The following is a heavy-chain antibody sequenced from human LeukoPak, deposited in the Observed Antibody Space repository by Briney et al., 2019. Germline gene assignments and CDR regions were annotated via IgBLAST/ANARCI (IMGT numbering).Heavy chain of an antibody. CDR3: ARTKPDNSEIYN. CDR2: MNPNRGNT. V-gene: IGHV1-8*03. J-gene: IGHJ4*02. CDR1: GYTFTTYD. Sequence: ASVKVSCKASGYTFTTYDINWVRQAAGQGLEWMGWMNPNRGNTGYAQKFQGRLTITRNASISTAYMELSSLRSDDTAVYYCARTKPDNSEIYNWGQGTLVTVSS. D-gene: IGHD3-22*01.